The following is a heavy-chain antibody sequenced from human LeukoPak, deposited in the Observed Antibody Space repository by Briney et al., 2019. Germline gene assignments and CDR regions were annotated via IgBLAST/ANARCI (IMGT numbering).Heavy chain of an antibody. CDR3: ARGVWDSRDPLSYYFDH. D-gene: IGHD3-16*01. Sequence: PSETLSLTXTVSGGSISTYYWTWIRQSAGKGLGWIGRIFNLGITKYNPSLKSRVTMSVDTSKNQFSLKLTSVTAADTAVYYCARGVWDSRDPLSYYFDHWGQGTLVAVSS. J-gene: IGHJ4*02. CDR2: IFNLGIT. V-gene: IGHV4-4*07. CDR1: GGSISTYY.